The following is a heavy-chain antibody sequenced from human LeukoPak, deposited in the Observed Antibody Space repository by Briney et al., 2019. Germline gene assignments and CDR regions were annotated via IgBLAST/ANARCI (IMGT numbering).Heavy chain of an antibody. Sequence: GGSLRLSCAASGFTFGNYVIHWVRQAPGKGLEWVAVTSSDLNVKLYADSVKGRFTISRDNSRSTLYLQMNSLRPEDTAVYYCARAPLQSVVVTTPHYWYFDLWGRGTLITVSS. CDR3: ARAPLQSVVVTTPHYWYFDL. V-gene: IGHV3-30-3*01. J-gene: IGHJ2*01. CDR2: TSSDLNVK. D-gene: IGHD2-21*02. CDR1: GFTFGNYV.